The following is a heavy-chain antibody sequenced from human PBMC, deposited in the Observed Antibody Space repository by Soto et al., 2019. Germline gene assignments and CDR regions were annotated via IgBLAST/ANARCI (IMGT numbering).Heavy chain of an antibody. D-gene: IGHD6-13*01. V-gene: IGHV3-30*18. CDR1: GFTFSNYG. Sequence: GGSLRLSCAASGFTFSNYGMHWVRQAPGKGLEWVAVISYDGSNKDYADSVKGRFTISRDNSKNTLYLQMNSLRVEETAVYYCAKAEGYTSSWSLVGYWGQGTLVTVSS. CDR3: AKAEGYTSSWSLVGY. J-gene: IGHJ4*02. CDR2: ISYDGSNK.